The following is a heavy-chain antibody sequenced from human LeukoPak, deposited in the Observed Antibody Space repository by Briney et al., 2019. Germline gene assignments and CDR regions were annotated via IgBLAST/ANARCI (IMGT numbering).Heavy chain of an antibody. CDR2: IYYSGRT. Sequence: PSETLSLTCTVSGGSISSTSYYWGWIRQPPGKGLEWVGIIYYSGRTYYNPSLKSRVTISVDTSKNQFSLKLSSVTAADTAVYYCASCIAVAGTRYFDYRGQGTLVTVSS. D-gene: IGHD6-19*01. CDR1: GGSISSTSYY. V-gene: IGHV4-39*07. CDR3: ASCIAVAGTRYFDY. J-gene: IGHJ4*02.